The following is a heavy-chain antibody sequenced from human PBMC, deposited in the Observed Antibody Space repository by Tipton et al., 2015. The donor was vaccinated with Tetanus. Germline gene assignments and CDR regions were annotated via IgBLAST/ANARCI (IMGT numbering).Heavy chain of an antibody. CDR1: GGSISSANYF. CDR3: ARGRGGGRSHWYFDL. J-gene: IGHJ2*01. V-gene: IGHV4-31*03. D-gene: IGHD3-16*01. CDR2: NYNSGST. Sequence: TLSLTCIVSGGSISSANYFWTWIRQHPGRGLEWIGYNYNSGSTYYNSSLKGRLTISVDTSGNQFSLKLSSVTAADTAVYYCARGRGGGRSHWYFDLWGRGTLVTVSS.